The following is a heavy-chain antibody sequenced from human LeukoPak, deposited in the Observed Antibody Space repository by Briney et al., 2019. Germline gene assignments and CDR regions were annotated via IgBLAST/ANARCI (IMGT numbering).Heavy chain of an antibody. J-gene: IGHJ5*02. D-gene: IGHD4-17*01. CDR2: INPNSGGT. V-gene: IGHV1-2*02. CDR3: ARGPTYGDYYNWFDP. Sequence: ASVKVSCKASGYTFTGYYMHWVRQAPGQGLEWMGWINPNSGGTNYAQKFQGRVTMTRDTSISTAYMELSRLRSDDTAVYYCARGPTYGDYYNWFDPWGQGTLVTVSS. CDR1: GYTFTGYY.